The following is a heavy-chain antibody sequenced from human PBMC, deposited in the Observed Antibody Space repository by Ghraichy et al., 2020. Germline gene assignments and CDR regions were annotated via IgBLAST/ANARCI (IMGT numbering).Heavy chain of an antibody. CDR2: VYSNGRS. CDR1: VGSLSNGGYY. D-gene: IGHD1/OR15-1a*01. J-gene: IGHJ6*02. CDR3: ARDHMGGIENKMYSGDYYGMDV. Sequence: SQTLSLTCTVSVGSLSNGGYYWSWIRQHPGKGLEWIGCVYSNGRSYYNASLKSRLTISVDTSNNQFSLTLNSVTAADTAVYYCARDHMGGIENKMYSGDYYGMDVWGQGTTVTVSS. V-gene: IGHV4-31*03.